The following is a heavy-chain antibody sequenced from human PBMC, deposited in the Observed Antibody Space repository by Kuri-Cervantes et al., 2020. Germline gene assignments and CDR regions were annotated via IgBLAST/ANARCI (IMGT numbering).Heavy chain of an antibody. CDR2: IYWDDDK. J-gene: IGHJ4*02. D-gene: IGHD5-12*01. CDR1: GGSVSSGSYY. Sequence: TLSLTCTVSGGSVSSGSYYWSWIRQPPGKALERLALIYWDDDKRCSPSLKSRLTITKDTSKNQVVLTMTNMGPVDTATYYCAHRPSGYDGGASFDYWGQGTLVTVSS. CDR3: AHRPSGYDGGASFDY. V-gene: IGHV2-5*08.